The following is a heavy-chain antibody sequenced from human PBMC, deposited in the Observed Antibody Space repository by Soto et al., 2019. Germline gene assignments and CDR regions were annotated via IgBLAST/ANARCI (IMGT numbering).Heavy chain of an antibody. CDR2: IIPIFGTA. J-gene: IGHJ5*02. CDR3: ASDLGYCSGGSCYVWFDP. CDR1: GGTFSSYA. D-gene: IGHD2-15*01. Sequence: SANVSCKSSGGTFSSYAISWVREGPGQGLEWMGGIIPIFGTANYAQKFQGRVTITADESTSTAYMELSSLRSEDTAVYYCASDLGYCSGGSCYVWFDPWGQGTLVTVSS. V-gene: IGHV1-69*13.